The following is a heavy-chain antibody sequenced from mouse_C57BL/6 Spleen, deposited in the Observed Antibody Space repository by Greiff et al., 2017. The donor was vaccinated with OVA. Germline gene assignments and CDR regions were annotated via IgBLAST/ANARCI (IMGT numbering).Heavy chain of an antibody. CDR2: INPNNGGT. D-gene: IGHD2-5*01. CDR3: ARSGDYSKDYAMDY. CDR1: GYTFTDYN. V-gene: IGHV1-18*01. Sequence: EVQLQESGPELVKPGASVKIPCKASGYTFTDYNMDWVKQSHGKSLEWIGDINPNNGGTIYNQKFKGKATLTVDKSSSTAYMELRSLTSEDTAVYYCARSGDYSKDYAMDYWGQGTSVTVSS. J-gene: IGHJ4*01.